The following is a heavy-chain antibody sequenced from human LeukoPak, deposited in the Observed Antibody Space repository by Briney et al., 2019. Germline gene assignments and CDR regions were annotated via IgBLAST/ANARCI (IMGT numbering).Heavy chain of an antibody. J-gene: IGHJ4*02. D-gene: IGHD6-19*01. CDR3: ARDLKRGYSSGRYSWGTGSSNDY. Sequence: ASVKVSCKASGYTFTSYGNSWVRQAPGQGLEWMGWISAYNGNTNYAQKLQGRVTMTTDTSTSTAYMELRSLRSDDTAVYYCARDLKRGYSSGRYSWGTGSSNDYWGRGTLVTVSS. V-gene: IGHV1-18*01. CDR1: GYTFTSYG. CDR2: ISAYNGNT.